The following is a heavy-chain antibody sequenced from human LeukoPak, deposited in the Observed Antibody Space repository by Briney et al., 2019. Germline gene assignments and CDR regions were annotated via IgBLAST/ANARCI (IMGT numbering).Heavy chain of an antibody. J-gene: IGHJ4*02. Sequence: SETLSLTCTVSGGSISSGSYYWSWVRQPAGKGLEWIGRIYTSGSTNYNPSLKSRVTISVDTSKNQFSLKLSSVTAADTAVYYCARLGGGSSWYADYWGQGTLVTVSS. V-gene: IGHV4-61*02. CDR1: GGSISSGSYY. CDR2: IYTSGST. D-gene: IGHD6-13*01. CDR3: ARLGGGSSWYADY.